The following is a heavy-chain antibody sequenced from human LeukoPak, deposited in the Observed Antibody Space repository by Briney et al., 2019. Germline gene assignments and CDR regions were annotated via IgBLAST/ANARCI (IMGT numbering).Heavy chain of an antibody. CDR2: ISYDGSNK. J-gene: IGHJ4*02. V-gene: IGHV3-30-3*01. D-gene: IGHD3-3*01. CDR1: GFTFSSYA. Sequence: GGSLRLSCAASGFTFSSYAMHWVRQAPGKGLEWVAVISYDGSNKYYADSVKGRFTISRDNSKNTLYLQMNSLRAEDTAVYYCARVFVLEWLPYGNFDYWGQGTLVTVSS. CDR3: ARVFVLEWLPYGNFDY.